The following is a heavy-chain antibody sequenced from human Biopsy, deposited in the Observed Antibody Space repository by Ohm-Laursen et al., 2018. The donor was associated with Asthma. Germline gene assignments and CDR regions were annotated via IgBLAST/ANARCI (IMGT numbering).Heavy chain of an antibody. CDR2: INPNSGGT. J-gene: IGHJ5*02. CDR3: ARGQKSAGDRWFDP. D-gene: IGHD6-13*01. V-gene: IGHV1-2*06. CDR1: GYTFIGCH. Sequence: ASVKVSCKASGYTFIGCHIHWMRQAPGQGLEWMGRINPNSGGTNYAQKFQGRVTMTRDTSISTAYMEVSRLRSDDTAVYYCARGQKSAGDRWFDPWGQETLVTVSS.